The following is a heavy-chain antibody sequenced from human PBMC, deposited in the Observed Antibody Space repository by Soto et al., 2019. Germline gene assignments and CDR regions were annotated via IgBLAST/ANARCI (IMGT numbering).Heavy chain of an antibody. CDR1: GGSFSGYY. Sequence: SETLSLTCAVYGGSFSGYYWSWIRQPPGKGLEWIGEINHSGSTNYNPSLKSRVTISVDTSKNQFSLKLSSVTAADTAVYYCARYIVVVPAAIQPTTPGSSGYFDYWGQGTLVTVSS. J-gene: IGHJ4*02. D-gene: IGHD2-2*01. CDR3: ARYIVVVPAAIQPTTPGSSGYFDY. CDR2: INHSGST. V-gene: IGHV4-34*01.